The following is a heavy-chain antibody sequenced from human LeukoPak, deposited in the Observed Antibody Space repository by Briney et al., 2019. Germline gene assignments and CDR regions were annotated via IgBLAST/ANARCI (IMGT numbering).Heavy chain of an antibody. CDR2: TYYRSKWYN. CDR3: ASLPTASDAFDI. CDR1: GDSVSSNSAA. D-gene: IGHD2-21*02. Sequence: SQTLSLTCAISGDSVSSNSAAWNWLRQSPSRGLEWLGRTYYRSKWYNDYAVSVKSRITINPDTSENQFSLQLNSVTPEDTAVYYCASLPTASDAFDIWGQGTMVTVSS. J-gene: IGHJ3*02. V-gene: IGHV6-1*01.